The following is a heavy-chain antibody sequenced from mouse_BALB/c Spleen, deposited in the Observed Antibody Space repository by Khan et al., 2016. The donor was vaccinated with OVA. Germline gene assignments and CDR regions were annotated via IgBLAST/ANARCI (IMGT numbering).Heavy chain of an antibody. D-gene: IGHD2-3*01. Sequence: EVELVESGGGLVKPGGSLKLSCAASAFDFSYYDMSWVRQTPERRLEWVAYISSGGGGTSYPDTMQGRFTISRDNATNTLSLQMSGLKSEDTARYYCARGYYYFDHWGLGTTLTVSS. J-gene: IGHJ2*01. CDR2: ISSGGGGT. CDR1: AFDFSYYD. V-gene: IGHV5-12-1*01. CDR3: ARGYYYFDH.